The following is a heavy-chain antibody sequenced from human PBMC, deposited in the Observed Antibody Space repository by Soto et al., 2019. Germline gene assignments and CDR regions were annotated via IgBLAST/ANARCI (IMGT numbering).Heavy chain of an antibody. CDR2: INAGNGNT. Sequence: GASVKVSCKASGYTFTSYAMHWVRQAPGQRLEWMGWINAGNGNTKYSQKFQGRVTITRDTSASTAYMELSSLRSEDTAVYYCASSAFVYYGSGSYFTPDAFAIWGQGTMVTVSS. CDR3: ASSAFVYYGSGSYFTPDAFAI. CDR1: GYTFTSYA. J-gene: IGHJ3*02. D-gene: IGHD3-10*01. V-gene: IGHV1-3*01.